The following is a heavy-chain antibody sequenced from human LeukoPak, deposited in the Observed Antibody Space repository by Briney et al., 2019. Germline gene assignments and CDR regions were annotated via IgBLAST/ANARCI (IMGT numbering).Heavy chain of an antibody. CDR3: AKLPMYTSGWFPPTK. CDR2: ISARGDST. V-gene: IGHV3-23*01. CDR1: GFSFSIYA. J-gene: IGHJ4*02. D-gene: IGHD6-19*01. Sequence: PGGSLRLSCVASGFSFSIYAMSWVRQAPGKGLERVSGISARGDSTYYADSVKGRFTISRDNSKNTLFLQMNSLRAEDTAVYYCAKLPMYTSGWFPPTKWGQGTLVTVSS.